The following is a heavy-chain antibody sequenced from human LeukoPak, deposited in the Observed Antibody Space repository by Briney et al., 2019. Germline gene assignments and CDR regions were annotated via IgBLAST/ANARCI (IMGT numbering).Heavy chain of an antibody. Sequence: ASVKVSCKASGYTFTSYGISWVRQAPGQGLEWMGWISAYNGNTNYAQKLQGRVTMTTDTSTSTAYMELRSLRSDDTAVYYCARDPPYHSPGRWFDPWGQGTLVTVSS. CDR1: GYTFTSYG. CDR2: ISAYNGNT. V-gene: IGHV1-18*01. CDR3: ARDPPYHSPGRWFDP. J-gene: IGHJ5*02.